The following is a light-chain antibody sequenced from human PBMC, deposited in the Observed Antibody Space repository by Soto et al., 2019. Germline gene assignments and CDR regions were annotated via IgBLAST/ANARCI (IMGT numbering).Light chain of an antibody. CDR2: DTS. CDR1: QSLTNSF. CDR3: QQYGTSEII. J-gene: IGKJ5*01. V-gene: IGKV3-20*01. Sequence: DSVLPQYPGTLALSPGERATLSCRASQSLTNSFMAWYQQKPGQTPRLLIYDTSSRASGIPDRFSGSGSGTDFTLTISRLETEDFAVFYCQQYGTSEIILGQGTRQE.